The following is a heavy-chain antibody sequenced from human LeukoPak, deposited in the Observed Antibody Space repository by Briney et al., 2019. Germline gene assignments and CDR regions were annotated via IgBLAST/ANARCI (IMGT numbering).Heavy chain of an antibody. Sequence: KPSETLSLTCAVYGGSFSGYYWSWIRQPPGEGLEWIGEINHSGSTNYNPSLKSRVTISVDTSKNQFSLKLSSVTAADTAVYYCARDGDSDAFDIWGQGTMVTVSS. D-gene: IGHD2-21*01. V-gene: IGHV4-34*01. CDR1: GGSFSGYY. J-gene: IGHJ3*02. CDR2: INHSGST. CDR3: ARDGDSDAFDI.